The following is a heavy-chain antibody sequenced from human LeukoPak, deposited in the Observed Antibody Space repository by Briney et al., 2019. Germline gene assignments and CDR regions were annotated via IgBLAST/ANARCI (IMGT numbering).Heavy chain of an antibody. CDR1: GFTFDDYA. CDR2: ISWNSGSI. Sequence: PGGSLRLSCAASGFTFDDYAMHWVRQAPGKGLEWVSGISWNSGSIGYADSVKGRFTISRDNAKDSLYLQMNSLRAEDTALYYCAKDASYSNYWNRMDVWGQGTTVTVSS. J-gene: IGHJ6*02. V-gene: IGHV3-9*01. CDR3: AKDASYSNYWNRMDV. D-gene: IGHD4-11*01.